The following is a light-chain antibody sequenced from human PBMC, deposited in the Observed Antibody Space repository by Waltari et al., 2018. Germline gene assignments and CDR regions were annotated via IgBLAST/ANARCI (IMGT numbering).Light chain of an antibody. CDR3: QQYNNWPLT. Sequence: ETVMTQSPATLSVSPGERATLSCIASQSVSSNLAWYQQKPGQAPRLLIYGASTRATGIPASFSGSGSGIEFTFTISSLQSEDFAVYYCQQYNNWPLTFGGGTKVEIK. J-gene: IGKJ4*01. CDR1: QSVSSN. CDR2: GAS. V-gene: IGKV3-15*01.